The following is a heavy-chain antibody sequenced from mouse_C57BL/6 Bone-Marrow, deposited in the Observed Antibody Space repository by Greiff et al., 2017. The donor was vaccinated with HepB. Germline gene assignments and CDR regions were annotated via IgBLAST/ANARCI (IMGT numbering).Heavy chain of an antibody. Sequence: VQVVESGADLVKPGASVKLSCKASGYTFTSYWMHWVNQRPGQGLEWIGYINPRSGNTKYNQKFKDKATVTVDKSTSTAYMQLCLLTYEDSAVYYCTRKTTEVDYWGQGTTLTVSS. J-gene: IGHJ2*01. D-gene: IGHD1-1*01. CDR3: TRKTTEVDY. CDR1: GYTFTSYW. V-gene: IGHV1-7*01. CDR2: INPRSGNT.